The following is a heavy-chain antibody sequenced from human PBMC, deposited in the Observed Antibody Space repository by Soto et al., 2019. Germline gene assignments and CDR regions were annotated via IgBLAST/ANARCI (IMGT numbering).Heavy chain of an antibody. V-gene: IGHV5-51*01. CDR3: ARLPENSYGLLRSRLNYYYGMDV. J-gene: IGHJ6*02. CDR1: GYSFTSYW. D-gene: IGHD5-18*01. Sequence: GESLKISCKGSGYSFTSYWIGWVRQMPGKGLEWMGIIYPGDPDTRYSPSFQGQVTISADKSISTAYLQWSSLKASDTAMYYCARLPENSYGLLRSRLNYYYGMDVWGQGTTVTVSS. CDR2: IYPGDPDT.